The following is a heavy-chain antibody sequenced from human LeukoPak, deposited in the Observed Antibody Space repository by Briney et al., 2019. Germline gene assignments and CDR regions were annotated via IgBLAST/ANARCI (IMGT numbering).Heavy chain of an antibody. D-gene: IGHD1-1*01. V-gene: IGHV3-48*03. Sequence: PGGSLILSCATSGFPFSSYDMNWVRQAPGKGLEWVSYIHSSGGTIYYADSVKGRFTISRDSAKNSVYLRMNSLRAEDTALYYCARKLTGTTYFDCWGQGILVTVSS. CDR3: ARKLTGTTYFDC. J-gene: IGHJ4*02. CDR2: IHSSGGTI. CDR1: GFPFSSYD.